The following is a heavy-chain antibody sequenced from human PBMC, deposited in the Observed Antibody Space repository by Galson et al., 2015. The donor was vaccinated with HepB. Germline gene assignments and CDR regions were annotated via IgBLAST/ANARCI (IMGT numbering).Heavy chain of an antibody. J-gene: IGHJ6*03. V-gene: IGHV3-9*01. CDR1: GFTFDDYA. Sequence: SLRLSCAASGFTFDDYAMHWVRQAPGKGLEWVSSITWNSGNIVYADSVEGRFTISRDNAKNSLYLQMNSVRAEDTAVYYCARADHAYYYLDVWGRGTTVSVSS. CDR3: ARADHAYYYLDV. D-gene: IGHD1-14*01. CDR2: ITWNSGNI.